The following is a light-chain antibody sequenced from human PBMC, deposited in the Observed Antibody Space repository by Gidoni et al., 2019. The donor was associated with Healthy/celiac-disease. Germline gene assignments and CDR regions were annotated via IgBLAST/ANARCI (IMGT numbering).Light chain of an antibody. CDR3: CSYAGSSTYV. CDR1: SSDVGSYNL. V-gene: IGLV2-23*02. Sequence: QSALPQPASVSVSPGQSITRSCTGTSSDVGSYNLVSWYQQHPGKAPKLMIYEVSKRPSGVSNRFSGSKSGNTASLTISGLQAEDEADYYCCSYAGSSTYVFGTGTKVTVL. CDR2: EVS. J-gene: IGLJ1*01.